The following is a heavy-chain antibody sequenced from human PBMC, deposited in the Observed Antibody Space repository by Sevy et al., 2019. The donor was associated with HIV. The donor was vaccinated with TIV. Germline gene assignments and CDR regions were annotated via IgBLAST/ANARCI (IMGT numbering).Heavy chain of an antibody. CDR1: GGSISGLH. CDR3: ARGPISGSNSLDS. Sequence: SETLSLTCTVSGGSISGLHWSWIRQPPRKGLEWLGYIFYNGATSYNPSLTSRLTISVDTSKNQFSLRLSFVTAADTAVYYCARGPISGSNSLDSWGQGTLVTVSS. CDR2: IFYNGAT. J-gene: IGHJ4*02. D-gene: IGHD1-26*01. V-gene: IGHV4-59*11.